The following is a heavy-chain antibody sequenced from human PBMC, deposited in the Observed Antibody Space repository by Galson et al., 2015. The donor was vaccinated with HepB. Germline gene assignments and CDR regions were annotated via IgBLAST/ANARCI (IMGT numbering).Heavy chain of an antibody. Sequence: SLRLSCAASGFTFDDYTMHWVRQAPGKGLEWVSLISWDGGSTYYADSVKGRFTISRDNSKNSLYLQMNSLRTEDTALYYCAKALEGATVVRRRNREDNAFDIWGQGTMVTVSS. CDR2: ISWDGGST. CDR1: GFTFDDYT. D-gene: IGHD4-23*01. J-gene: IGHJ3*02. CDR3: AKALEGATVVRRRNREDNAFDI. V-gene: IGHV3-43*01.